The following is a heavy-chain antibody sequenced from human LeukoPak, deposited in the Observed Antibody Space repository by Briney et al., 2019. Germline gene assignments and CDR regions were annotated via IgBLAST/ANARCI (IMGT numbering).Heavy chain of an antibody. CDR1: GFTFSSYS. D-gene: IGHD1-1*01. Sequence: GGSLRLSCAASGFTFSSYSMNWVRQAPGKGLEWVSYISSSSSTMYYADSVKGRFTISRDNAKNSLYLQMNSLRAEDTAVYYCAREGTLLNDYWGQGTLVTVSS. J-gene: IGHJ4*02. CDR3: AREGTLLNDY. CDR2: ISSSSSTM. V-gene: IGHV3-48*01.